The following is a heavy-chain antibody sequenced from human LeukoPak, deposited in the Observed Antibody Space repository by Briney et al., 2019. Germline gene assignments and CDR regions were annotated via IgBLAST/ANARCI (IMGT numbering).Heavy chain of an antibody. D-gene: IGHD3-22*01. V-gene: IGHV4-59*08. J-gene: IGHJ4*02. Sequence: SETLSLTCTVSAGSIGGYYWAWIRQPPGKGLEWIGYIYYTGRTNYNPSLKSRVAISLDTSKNQFSLKLSSVTAADTAVYYCARHPSRSYYDSSGELDYWGQGTLVTVSS. CDR2: IYYTGRT. CDR1: AGSIGGYY. CDR3: ARHPSRSYYDSSGELDY.